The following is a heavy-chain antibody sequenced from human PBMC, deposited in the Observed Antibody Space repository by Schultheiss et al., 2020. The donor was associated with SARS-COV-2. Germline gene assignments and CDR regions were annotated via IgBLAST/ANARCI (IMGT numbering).Heavy chain of an antibody. D-gene: IGHD1-7*01. V-gene: IGHV4-4*07. J-gene: IGHJ6*03. CDR1: GGSISSYY. Sequence: SQTLSLTCTVSGGSISSYYWSWIRQPAGKGLEWIGRIYTSGSTNYNPSLKSRVTMSVDTSKNQFSLKLSSVTAADTAVYYCARRGTIHYYYYMDVWGKGTTVTVSS. CDR2: IYTSGST. CDR3: ARRGTIHYYYYMDV.